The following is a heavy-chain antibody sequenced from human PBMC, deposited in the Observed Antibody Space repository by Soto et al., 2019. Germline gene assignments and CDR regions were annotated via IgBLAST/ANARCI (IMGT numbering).Heavy chain of an antibody. V-gene: IGHV1-8*01. CDR2: MNPNSGNT. CDR1: GYTFTSYD. J-gene: IGHJ4*02. Sequence: QVQLVQSGAEVKKPGASVKVSCKASGYTFTSYDINWVRQATGQGLEWMGWMNPNSGNTGYAQKFQGRVTXXRXTXXSTAYMELSSLRSEDTAVYYCARVRSSSRVGGFGYWGQGTLVTVSS. CDR3: ARVRSSSRVGGFGY. D-gene: IGHD6-13*01.